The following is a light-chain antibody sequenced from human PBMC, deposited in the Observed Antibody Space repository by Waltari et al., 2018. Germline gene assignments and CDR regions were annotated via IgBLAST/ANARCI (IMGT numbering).Light chain of an antibody. Sequence: QSVLTQPPSVSAAPGQKVTISCSGSNSNIGTSFVSWYQNLPGTAPKLLLYDNDKRPSGMPDRFSGSKSGTAASLVITGLQTGDEADFYCGTWDTSLNAGVFGGGTAVTVL. J-gene: IGLJ3*02. CDR2: DND. V-gene: IGLV1-51*01. CDR3: GTWDTSLNAGV. CDR1: NSNIGTSF.